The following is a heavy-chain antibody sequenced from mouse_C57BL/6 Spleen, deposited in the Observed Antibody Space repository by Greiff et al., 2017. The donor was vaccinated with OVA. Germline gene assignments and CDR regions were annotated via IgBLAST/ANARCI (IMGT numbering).Heavy chain of an antibody. V-gene: IGHV5-15*01. J-gene: IGHJ4*01. CDR2: ISNLAYSI. CDR3: ARGGTAQATRDYYAMDY. D-gene: IGHD3-2*02. Sequence: EVKLVESGGGLVQPGGSLKLSCAASGFTFSDYGMAWVRQAPRKGPEWVAFISNLAYSIYYADTVTGRFTISRENAKNTLYLEMSSLRSEDTAMYYCARGGTAQATRDYYAMDYWGQGTSVTVSS. CDR1: GFTFSDYG.